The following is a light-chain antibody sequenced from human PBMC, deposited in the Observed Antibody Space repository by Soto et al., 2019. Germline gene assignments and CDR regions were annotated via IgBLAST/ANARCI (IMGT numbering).Light chain of an antibody. Sequence: EMVLTQSPATLSLSPGERATLSCRASQSVSSYLAWYQQKPGQAPRLLIYDASNRATGIPARFSGSGSGTDFTLTISSLEPEDFAVYYCQQRSNRPPWTFGQGTKVDIK. V-gene: IGKV3-11*01. J-gene: IGKJ1*01. CDR3: QQRSNRPPWT. CDR2: DAS. CDR1: QSVSSY.